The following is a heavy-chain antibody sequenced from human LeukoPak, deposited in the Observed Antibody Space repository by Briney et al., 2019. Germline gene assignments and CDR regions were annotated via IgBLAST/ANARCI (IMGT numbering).Heavy chain of an antibody. V-gene: IGHV3-33*06. D-gene: IGHD3-3*01. J-gene: IGHJ6*02. CDR1: GFTFSSYG. CDR2: IWYDGSNK. Sequence: PGGSLRLSCAASGFTFSSYGMHWVRQAPGKGLEWVAVIWYDGSNKYYADSVKGRFTISRDNSKNTLYLQMNSLRAEDTAVYYCAKDRRYYDFWSGSPSDYYYYYGMDVWGQGTTVTVSS. CDR3: AKDRRYYDFWSGSPSDYYYYYGMDV.